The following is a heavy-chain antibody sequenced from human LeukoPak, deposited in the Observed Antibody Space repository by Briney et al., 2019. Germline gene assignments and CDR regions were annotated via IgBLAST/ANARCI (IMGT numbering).Heavy chain of an antibody. D-gene: IGHD3-22*01. CDR3: ARDKFGYYDDSSGYYRYFDY. V-gene: IGHV1-18*01. CDR2: ISAYNGNT. CDR1: GYTFTSYG. Sequence: ASVKVSCKASGYTFTSYGISWVRQAPGQGLEWMGWISAYNGNTNYAQKLQGRVTMTTDTSTSTAYMELRSLRSDDTAVYYCARDKFGYYDDSSGYYRYFDYWGQGTLVTVSS. J-gene: IGHJ4*02.